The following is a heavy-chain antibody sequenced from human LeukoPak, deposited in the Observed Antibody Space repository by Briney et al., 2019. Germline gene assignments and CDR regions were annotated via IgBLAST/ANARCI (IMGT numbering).Heavy chain of an antibody. D-gene: IGHD3-9*01. V-gene: IGHV4-59*08. J-gene: IGHJ2*01. CDR3: ARRSFVRYFDWLSELDWYFDL. Sequence: KTSETLSLTCSVSGGSISGYYWSWSRQPPGKGVEWIGNLFHTRGAWYKSSLKSRVTISVDTSKNQFSLKLSSVTAADTAVYYCARRSFVRYFDWLSELDWYFDLWGRGTLVTVSS. CDR2: LFHTRGA. CDR1: GGSISGYY.